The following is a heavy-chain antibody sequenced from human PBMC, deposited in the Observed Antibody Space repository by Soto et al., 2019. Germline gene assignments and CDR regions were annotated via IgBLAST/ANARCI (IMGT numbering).Heavy chain of an antibody. V-gene: IGHV4-30-2*01. CDR1: GDSYSISTYS. CDR3: AGMPYPSGLRFDP. CDR2: IYQSGVT. Sequence: PSETLSLTCTMSGDSYSISTYSWSWIRQPPGKALQWIGFIYQSGVTSYNPSLASRVSISLDRSNNQCSLKLKSVTAADTAVYFCAGMPYPSGLRFDPWGPGTLVTVSS. D-gene: IGHD6-19*01. J-gene: IGHJ5*02.